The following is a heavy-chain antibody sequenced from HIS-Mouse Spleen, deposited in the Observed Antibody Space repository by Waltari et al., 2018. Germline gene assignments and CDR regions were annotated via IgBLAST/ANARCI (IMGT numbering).Heavy chain of an antibody. CDR1: GCSISSSSYY. Sequence: QLQLQESGPGLVKPSETLSLTCTVSGCSISSSSYYWGWIRQPPGKGLGWIGSIYYSGSTYYNPSLKRRVTISVDTSKNQFSLKLSSVTAADTAVYYCAREIPYSSSWYDWYFDLWGRGTLVTVSS. J-gene: IGHJ2*01. CDR2: IYYSGST. D-gene: IGHD6-13*01. CDR3: AREIPYSSSWYDWYFDL. V-gene: IGHV4-39*07.